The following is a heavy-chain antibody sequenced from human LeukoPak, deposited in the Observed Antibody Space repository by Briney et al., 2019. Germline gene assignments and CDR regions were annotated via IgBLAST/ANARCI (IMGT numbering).Heavy chain of an antibody. Sequence: GGSLRLSCAASGFTFSSYAMSWVRDAPGPGLERVSAISGSGGSTYYADSVKGRLTISRDNSKNTLYLQMNSLRAEDTAVYYCAKARRSLEWNIKLIDYWGQGTLVTVSS. J-gene: IGHJ4*02. CDR1: GFTFSSYA. CDR3: AKARRSLEWNIKLIDY. CDR2: ISGSGGST. V-gene: IGHV3-23*01. D-gene: IGHD3-3*01.